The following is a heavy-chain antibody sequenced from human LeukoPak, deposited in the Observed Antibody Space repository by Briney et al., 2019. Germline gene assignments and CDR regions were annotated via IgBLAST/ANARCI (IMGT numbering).Heavy chain of an antibody. CDR1: GRSFSGYY. CDR2: INHLGST. V-gene: IGHV4-34*01. CDR3: ARVFGGSSGYFDY. J-gene: IGHJ4*02. D-gene: IGHD3-16*01. Sequence: SETLSLTCAVSGRSFSGYYWSWIRQPPGKGLEWIGEINHLGSTNYNPSLKSRVTISLDTSKNQFSLRLRSVTAADTAAYYCARVFGGSSGYFDYWGQGTLVTVSS.